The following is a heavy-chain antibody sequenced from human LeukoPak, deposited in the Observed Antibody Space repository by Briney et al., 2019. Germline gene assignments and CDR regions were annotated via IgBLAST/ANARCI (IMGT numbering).Heavy chain of an antibody. J-gene: IGHJ4*02. D-gene: IGHD2-8*01. CDR1: GGSISSGSYD. CDR2: IYTSGST. Sequence: SETLSLTCTVSGGSISSGSYDWSWIRQPAGKGLEWIGRIYTSGSTNYNPSLKSRVTISVDTSKNQFSLKLSSVTAADTAVYYCARDSFNGWFDYWGQGTLVTVSS. CDR3: ARDSFNGWFDY. V-gene: IGHV4-61*02.